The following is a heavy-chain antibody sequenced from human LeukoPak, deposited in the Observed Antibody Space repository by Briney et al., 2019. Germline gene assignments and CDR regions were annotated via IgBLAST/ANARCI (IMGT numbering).Heavy chain of an antibody. CDR2: MNPNSGNT. D-gene: IGHD1-26*01. CDR1: GYTFTSYD. CDR3: ARLVGATTYYYYMDV. Sequence: ASVRVSCKASGYTFTSYDINWVRQATGQGLEWMGWMNPNSGNTGYAQKFQGRVTITRNTSISTAYMELSSLRSEDTAVYYCARLVGATTYYYYMDVWGKGTTVTVSS. J-gene: IGHJ6*03. V-gene: IGHV1-8*03.